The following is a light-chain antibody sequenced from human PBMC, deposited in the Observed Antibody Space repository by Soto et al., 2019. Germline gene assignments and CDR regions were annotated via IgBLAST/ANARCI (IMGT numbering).Light chain of an antibody. CDR1: QSISPW. V-gene: IGKV1-5*03. CDR2: MTS. J-gene: IGKJ1*01. Sequence: DIQMTQSPSTLSASVGDRVTITCRASQSISPWLAWYQQKPGKAPKLLIYMTSRLESGVPSRFSGSGSGTEFTLTISSLLPDDFATYYCQQYNSYSEAFGQGTKVELK. CDR3: QQYNSYSEA.